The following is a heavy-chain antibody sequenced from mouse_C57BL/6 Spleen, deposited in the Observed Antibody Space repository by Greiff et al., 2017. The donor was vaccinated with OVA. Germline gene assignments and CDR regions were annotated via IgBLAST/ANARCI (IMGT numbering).Heavy chain of an antibody. V-gene: IGHV2-2*01. CDR2: IWGGGST. CDR1: GFSLTSYG. CDR3: ARNSGAIYYLDY. Sequence: QVQLKESGPGLVQPSQSLSITCTVSGFSLTSYGVHWVRQSPGKGLEWLGVIWGGGSTDYNAAFISRLSISKDNSKSQVFFKMNSLQADDTAIYYCARNSGAIYYLDYWGQGTTLTVSS. D-gene: IGHD1-1*01. J-gene: IGHJ2*01.